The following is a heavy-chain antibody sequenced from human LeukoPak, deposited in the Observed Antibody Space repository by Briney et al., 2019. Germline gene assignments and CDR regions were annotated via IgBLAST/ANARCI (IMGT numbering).Heavy chain of an antibody. CDR3: TRQASIAARDGDY. CDR2: IRSKANSYAT. Sequence: GGSLRLSCAASGFTFSGSAMHWVRQASGKGLEWVGRIRSKANSYATAYAASVKGRFTISRDDSKNTAYLQMNSLKTEDTAVYYCTRQASIAARDGDYWGQGTLVTVSS. D-gene: IGHD6-6*01. J-gene: IGHJ4*02. CDR1: GFTFSGSA. V-gene: IGHV3-73*01.